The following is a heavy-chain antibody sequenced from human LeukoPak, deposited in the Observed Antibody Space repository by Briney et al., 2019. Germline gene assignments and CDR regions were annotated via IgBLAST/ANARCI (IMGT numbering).Heavy chain of an antibody. Sequence: MSSETLSLTCTVSGGSISSYYWSWIRQPPGKGLEWIGYIYYSGSTNYNPSLKSRVTISVDTSKNQFSLKLSSVTAADTAVYYCARDEDSSGYFDYWGQGTLVTVSS. J-gene: IGHJ4*02. CDR1: GGSISSYY. CDR3: ARDEDSSGYFDY. V-gene: IGHV4-59*01. D-gene: IGHD3-22*01. CDR2: IYYSGST.